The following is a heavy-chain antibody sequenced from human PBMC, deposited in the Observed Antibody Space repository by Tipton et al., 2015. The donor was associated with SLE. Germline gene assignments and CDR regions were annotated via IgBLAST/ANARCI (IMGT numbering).Heavy chain of an antibody. Sequence: TLSLTCAVYGGSISSRNWWSWIRQPPGKGLGWIGEIDHSGSTNYNPSLESRVTISIDKSRNQFSLKLTSVTAADTAVYYCASFVAGHYFDYWGQGTLVTVSS. CDR1: GGSISSRNW. D-gene: IGHD6-19*01. J-gene: IGHJ4*02. V-gene: IGHV4-4*02. CDR2: IDHSGST. CDR3: ASFVAGHYFDY.